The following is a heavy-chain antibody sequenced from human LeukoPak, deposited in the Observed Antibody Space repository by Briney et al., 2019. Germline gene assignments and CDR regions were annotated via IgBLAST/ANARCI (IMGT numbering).Heavy chain of an antibody. D-gene: IGHD6-19*01. J-gene: IGHJ4*02. CDR3: ARHASVDGNWPRPLDY. CDR2: IYYSGST. CDR1: GGSISSSPYY. Sequence: SETLSLTCTVSGGSISSSPYYWGWIRQPPGKVLEWIGNIYYSGSTYYNPSLKTRVTISVDTSKNQFSLKLTSVTAADTAVYYCARHASVDGNWPRPLDYWGQGSLVTVSS. V-gene: IGHV4-39*01.